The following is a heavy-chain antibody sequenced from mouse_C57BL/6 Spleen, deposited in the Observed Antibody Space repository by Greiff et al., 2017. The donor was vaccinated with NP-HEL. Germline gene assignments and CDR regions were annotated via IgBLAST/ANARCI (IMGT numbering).Heavy chain of an antibody. CDR2: IYPGSGST. V-gene: IGHV1-55*01. D-gene: IGHD1-1*01. CDR3: ARKGYGSRIWYFDV. CDR1: GYTFTSYW. J-gene: IGHJ1*03. Sequence: VKLQQPGAELVKPGASVKMSCKASGYTFTSYWITWVKQRPGQGLEWIGDIYPGSGSTNYNEKFKSKATLTVDTSSSTAYMQLSSLTSEDSAVYYCARKGYGSRIWYFDVWGTGTTVTVSS.